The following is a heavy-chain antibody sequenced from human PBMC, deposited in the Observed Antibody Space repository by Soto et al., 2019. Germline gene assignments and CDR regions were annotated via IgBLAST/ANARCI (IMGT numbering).Heavy chain of an antibody. CDR3: ASSYTSSQWRYGMDV. V-gene: IGHV1-18*01. Sequence: ASVKVSCKASGYTFSNYGFSWGRQAPGQRLEWMGWISAYNGNTNYAQKVQGRVTMTTDTSTGTAYMELRSLRSDDTAVYYCASSYTSSQWRYGMDVWGQGTTVTVSS. CDR1: GYTFSNYG. D-gene: IGHD6-6*01. CDR2: ISAYNGNT. J-gene: IGHJ6*02.